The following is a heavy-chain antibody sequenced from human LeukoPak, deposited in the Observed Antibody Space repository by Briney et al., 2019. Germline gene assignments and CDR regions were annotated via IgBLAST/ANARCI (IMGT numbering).Heavy chain of an antibody. CDR1: GGSISSYY. D-gene: IGHD1-26*01. CDR2: IYTSGST. J-gene: IGHJ2*01. CDR3: AKLPWELLRRYFDL. V-gene: IGHV4-4*07. Sequence: SETLSLTCTVSGGSISSYYWSWIRQPAGKGLEWIGRIYTSGSTNYNPSLKSRVTMSVDTSKNQFSLKLSSVTAADTAVYYCAKLPWELLRRYFDLWGRGTLVTVSS.